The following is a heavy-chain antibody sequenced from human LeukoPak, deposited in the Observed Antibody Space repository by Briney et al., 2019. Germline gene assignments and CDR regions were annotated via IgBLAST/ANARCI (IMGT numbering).Heavy chain of an antibody. V-gene: IGHV3-21*01. CDR2: ISSSSSYI. Sequence: PGGSLRLSCAASGFTVSSNYMSWVRQAPGKGLEWVSSISSSSSYIYYADSVKGRFTISRDNAKNSLYLQMNSLRAEDTAVYYCASLYGYNYYYWGQGTLVTVSS. CDR1: GFTVSSNY. CDR3: ASLYGYNYYY. J-gene: IGHJ4*02. D-gene: IGHD5-24*01.